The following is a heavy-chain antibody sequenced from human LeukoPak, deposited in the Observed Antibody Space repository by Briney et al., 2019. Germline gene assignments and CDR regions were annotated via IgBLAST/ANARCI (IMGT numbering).Heavy chain of an antibody. V-gene: IGHV4-39*07. Sequence: SETLSLTCTVSGGSISSSSYYWGWIRQPPGKGLEWIGSIYYSGSTYYNPSLKSRVTISVDTSKNQFSLKLSSVTAADTAVYYCARERPPTGWLQLGDAFDIWGQGTMVTVSS. D-gene: IGHD5-24*01. J-gene: IGHJ3*02. CDR3: ARERPPTGWLQLGDAFDI. CDR2: IYYSGST. CDR1: GGSISSSSYY.